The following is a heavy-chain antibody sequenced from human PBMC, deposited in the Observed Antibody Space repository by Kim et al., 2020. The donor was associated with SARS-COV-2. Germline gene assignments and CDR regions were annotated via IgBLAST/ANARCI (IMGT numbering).Heavy chain of an antibody. CDR3: ARGIEWELPAVYGMDV. CDR2: IYTSGST. J-gene: IGHJ6*02. D-gene: IGHD1-26*01. CDR1: GGSISSYY. Sequence: SETLSLTCTVSGGSISSYYWSWIRQPAGKGLEWIGRIYTSGSTNYNPSLKSRVTMSVDTSKNQFSLKLSSVTAADTAVYYCARGIEWELPAVYGMDVWGQGTTVTVSS. V-gene: IGHV4-4*07.